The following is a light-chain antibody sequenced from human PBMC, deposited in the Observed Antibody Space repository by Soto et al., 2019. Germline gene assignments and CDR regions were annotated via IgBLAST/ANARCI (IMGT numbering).Light chain of an antibody. J-gene: IGKJ1*01. Sequence: EIVLTQSPGTLSVSPGERATLSCRASQTISSNYLAWYQQKPGQAPSLLIYGTSSRATGIPDRFSGSGSGTDFTLTISRLEPEESEIYYYHQYGSWTFGQGTKVEIK. CDR3: HQYGSWT. CDR1: QTISSNY. CDR2: GTS. V-gene: IGKV3-20*01.